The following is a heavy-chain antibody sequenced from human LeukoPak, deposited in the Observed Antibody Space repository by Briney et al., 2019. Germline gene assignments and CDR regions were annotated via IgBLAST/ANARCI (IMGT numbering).Heavy chain of an antibody. J-gene: IGHJ4*02. CDR2: IYYSGST. Sequence: PSETLSLTCTVSGGSISSSSYYWGWIRQPPGKGLEWIGSIYYSGSTYYNPSLKSRVTISVDTSKNQFSLKLSSVAAADTAVYYCARGRDGSYYPYFEYWGQGTLVTVSS. V-gene: IGHV4-39*01. CDR1: GGSISSSSYY. D-gene: IGHD1-26*01. CDR3: ARGRDGSYYPYFEY.